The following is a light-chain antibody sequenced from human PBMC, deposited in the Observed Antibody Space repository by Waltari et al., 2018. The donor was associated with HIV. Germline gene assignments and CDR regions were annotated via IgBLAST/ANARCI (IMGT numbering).Light chain of an antibody. CDR1: NIESQT. Sequence: SYVLTQPPSVSVAPGQTATITCGGDNIESQTVHWYQQRPGQAPWLVVYDDSDRPTGIPGRIRGCNAENTAPLAISGVEAGDEADYYCQVWDTSSAHLVCGGGTKLTVL. V-gene: IGLV3-21*02. CDR2: DDS. CDR3: QVWDTSSAHLV. J-gene: IGLJ2*01.